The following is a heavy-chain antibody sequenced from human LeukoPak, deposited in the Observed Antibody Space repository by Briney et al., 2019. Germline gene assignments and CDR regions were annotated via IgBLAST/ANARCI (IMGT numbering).Heavy chain of an antibody. J-gene: IGHJ4*02. CDR2: IYSRGST. CDR1: GGSISSSNYY. Sequence: SETLSLTCIVSGGSISSSNYYWGWIRQSPGKGLEWIGSIYSRGSTYYNPSLKSRVTISVDTSKNQFSLKLSSVTAADTAVYYCARSVGIITRYYFDYWGQGTLVTVSS. CDR3: ARSVGIITRYYFDY. D-gene: IGHD3-22*01. V-gene: IGHV4-39*07.